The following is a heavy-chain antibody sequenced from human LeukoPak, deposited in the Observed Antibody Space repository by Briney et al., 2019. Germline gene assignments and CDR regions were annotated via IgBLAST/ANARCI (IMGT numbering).Heavy chain of an antibody. V-gene: IGHV4-61*02. CDR1: GGSIIIGSYY. CDR2: IYTSGST. Sequence: SETLSLTFTVAGGSIIIGSYYWSWLRQPAGKGLEWLGRIYTSGSTNYNPSLKTRVTISVDTSNNQFSLKLSSVTGADTAVYYCARDAENHPGIQLWFYAFDIWGQGTMVTVSS. J-gene: IGHJ3*02. CDR3: ARDAENHPGIQLWFYAFDI. D-gene: IGHD5-18*01.